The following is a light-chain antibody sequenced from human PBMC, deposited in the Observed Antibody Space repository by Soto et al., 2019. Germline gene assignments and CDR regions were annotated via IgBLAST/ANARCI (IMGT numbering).Light chain of an antibody. CDR3: SSYTSSGTLVV. J-gene: IGLJ2*01. CDR2: AVS. V-gene: IGLV2-14*01. Sequence: QSALTQPASVSGSPGQSITISCTGTSSDVGGYNYVSWFQQHPGKAPKLMIDAVSNRPSGVSNRFSGSKSCNTASLTISGLQDEDEADYYCSSYTSSGTLVVFGGGTKLTVL. CDR1: SSDVGGYNY.